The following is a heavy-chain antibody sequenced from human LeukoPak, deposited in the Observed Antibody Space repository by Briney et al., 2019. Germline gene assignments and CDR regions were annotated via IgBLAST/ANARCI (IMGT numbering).Heavy chain of an antibody. CDR3: ARGPSGGNGSSY. J-gene: IGHJ4*02. V-gene: IGHV3-7*04. Sequence: GGSLRLSCAASGFTFSSYLMSWGRQAPGRGREWVANIKEDGSERYYVDSVKGRFTISRDNAKNSLYLQMNSLRAVDTAVYYCARGPSGGNGSSYWGLGTLVTVSS. CDR2: IKEDGSER. CDR1: GFTFSSYL. D-gene: IGHD2-15*01.